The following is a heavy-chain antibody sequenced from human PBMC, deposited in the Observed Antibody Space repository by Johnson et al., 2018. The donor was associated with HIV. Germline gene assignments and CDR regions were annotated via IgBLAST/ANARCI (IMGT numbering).Heavy chain of an antibody. Sequence: VQLVESGGGVVRRGGSLRLSCATSGFTFDDHGMSWVRQGPGKGLEWVSGINWNGGSTGYADSVKGRFTISRDNAKNSLYLQMNSLRDEDTAVYYCARSPETGDRLWRAFDIWGHGTMVTVSS. CDR2: INWNGGST. J-gene: IGHJ3*02. CDR3: ARSPETGDRLWRAFDI. CDR1: GFTFDDHG. V-gene: IGHV3-20*04. D-gene: IGHD4-17*01.